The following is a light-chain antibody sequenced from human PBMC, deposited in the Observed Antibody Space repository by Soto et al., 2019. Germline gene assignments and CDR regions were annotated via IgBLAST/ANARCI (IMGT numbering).Light chain of an antibody. CDR1: QDIRGA. J-gene: IGKJ5*01. V-gene: IGKV1-13*02. CDR3: QQFNSYPIT. CDR2: DVS. Sequence: AIQLTQSPSSLSASVGDRVTITCRASQDIRGALAWYQQKPGKAPKILIYDVSILESGVPSRFSGSSSGTDFTLTISSLQPGDLATYYCQQFNSYPITFGQGTRLEIK.